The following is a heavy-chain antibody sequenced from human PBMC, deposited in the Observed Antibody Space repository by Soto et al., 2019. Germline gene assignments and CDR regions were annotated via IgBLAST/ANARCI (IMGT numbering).Heavy chain of an antibody. V-gene: IGHV3-23*01. CDR2: ISVSGGGT. CDR3: AKSGGASPYYFDY. Sequence: EVQSLESGGGLAQPGGSLRLSCAASAFTFNTYAMGWVRQAPGKGLEWVSAISVSGGGTYYADSVKGRFTISRDTSKNTLYLQMNSLRADDTAVYYCAKSGGASPYYFDYWGRGTLVTVSS. D-gene: IGHD1-26*01. CDR1: AFTFNTYA. J-gene: IGHJ4*02.